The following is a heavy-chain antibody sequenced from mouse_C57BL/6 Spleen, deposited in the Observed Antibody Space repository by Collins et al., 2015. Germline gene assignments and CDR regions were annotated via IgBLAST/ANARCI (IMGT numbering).Heavy chain of an antibody. CDR1: GYTFTSYD. CDR3: ARPVVATRYYYAMDY. V-gene: IGHV1-85*01. D-gene: IGHD1-1*01. J-gene: IGHJ4*01. Sequence: QVQLQQSGPELVKPGASVKLSCKASGYTFTSYDINWVKQRPGQGLEWIGWIYPRDGSTKYNEKFKGKATLTVDTSSSTAYMELHSLTSEDSAVYFCARPVVATRYYYAMDYWGQGTSVTVSS. CDR2: IYPRDGST.